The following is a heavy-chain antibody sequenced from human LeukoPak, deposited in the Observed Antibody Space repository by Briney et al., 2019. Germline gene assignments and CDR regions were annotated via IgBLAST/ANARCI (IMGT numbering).Heavy chain of an antibody. Sequence: ASVKVSCKASGYTFTDYYMHWVRQAPGQGLEWMGWIIPNSGGTNYPQKFQGRVAITRDTSITTAYMDLSRLTSDDTAVYYCARDRYGDGFAHFGYWGQGALVTVSS. CDR3: ARDRYGDGFAHFGY. J-gene: IGHJ4*02. V-gene: IGHV1-2*02. CDR1: GYTFTDYY. CDR2: IIPNSGGT. D-gene: IGHD5-24*01.